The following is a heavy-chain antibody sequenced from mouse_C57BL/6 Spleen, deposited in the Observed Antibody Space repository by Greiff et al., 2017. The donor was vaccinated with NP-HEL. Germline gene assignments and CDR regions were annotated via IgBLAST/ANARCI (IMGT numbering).Heavy chain of an antibody. D-gene: IGHD1-1*01. CDR2: ISDGGSYT. V-gene: IGHV5-4*01. CDR1: GFTFSSYA. Sequence: DVHLVESGGGLVKPGGSLKLSCAASGFTFSSYAMSWVRQTPEKRLEWVATISDGGSYTYYPDNVKGRFTISRDNAKNNLYLQMSHLKSEDTAMYYCARAGYYGSSYVGAMDYWGQGTSVTVSS. CDR3: ARAGYYGSSYVGAMDY. J-gene: IGHJ4*01.